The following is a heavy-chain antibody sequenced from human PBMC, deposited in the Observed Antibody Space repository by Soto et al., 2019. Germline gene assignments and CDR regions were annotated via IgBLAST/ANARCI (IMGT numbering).Heavy chain of an antibody. Sequence: VASVKVSCKASGGTFSSYAISWVRQAPGQGLEWMGGITPIFGTANYAQKFQGRVTITADESTSTAYMELSSLRSEDTAVYYCARGVKNDYVWGSYRYIPYGMDVWGQGTTVTVSS. CDR3: ARGVKNDYVWGSYRYIPYGMDV. D-gene: IGHD3-16*02. CDR2: ITPIFGTA. V-gene: IGHV1-69*13. J-gene: IGHJ6*02. CDR1: GGTFSSYA.